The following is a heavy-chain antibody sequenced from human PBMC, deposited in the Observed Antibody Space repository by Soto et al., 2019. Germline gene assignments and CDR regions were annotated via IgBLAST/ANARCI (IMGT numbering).Heavy chain of an antibody. Sequence: EVQLSESGGGLVQPGGSLRLSCAASGFSFAGYALTWVRLAPGKGLEWVASISGGGGSTYYTDSVKGRFSISRDNSNRVVYLQMGSLTAGDTAVYYGAKTETFNGYYNAFDYWGQGTRVTVSS. V-gene: IGHV3-23*01. J-gene: IGHJ4*02. CDR3: AKTETFNGYYNAFDY. CDR2: ISGGGGST. CDR1: GFSFAGYA. D-gene: IGHD3-9*01.